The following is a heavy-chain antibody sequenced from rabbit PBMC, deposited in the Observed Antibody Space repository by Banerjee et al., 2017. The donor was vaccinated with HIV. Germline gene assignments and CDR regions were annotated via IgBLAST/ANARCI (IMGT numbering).Heavy chain of an antibody. CDR3: ARDYVGDSYSAFDL. J-gene: IGHJ4*01. CDR1: GFSFSNKYV. CDR2: INTSSGNT. Sequence: QSLEESGGDLVKPGASLTLTCTASGFSFSNKYVMCWVRQAPGKGLEWIGCINTSSGNTVYASWAKGRFTISKTSSTAVTLQMTSLTAADTATYFCARDYVGDSYSAFDLWGPGTLVTVS. V-gene: IGHV1S40*01. D-gene: IGHD8-1*01.